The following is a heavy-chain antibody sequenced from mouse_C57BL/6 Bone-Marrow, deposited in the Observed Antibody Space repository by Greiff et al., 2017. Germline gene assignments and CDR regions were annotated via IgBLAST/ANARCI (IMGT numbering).Heavy chain of an antibody. J-gene: IGHJ2*01. CDR1: GFNIKDDY. CDR2: IDPENGDT. Sequence: EVQLQQSGAELVRPGASVKLSCTASGFNIKDDYMHWVKQRPEQGLEWIGWIDPENGDTEYASKFQGKATITADTSSNTAYLQLSSLTSEDTAVYYCTPNYYKDYWGQGTTLTVSS. V-gene: IGHV14-4*01. D-gene: IGHD1-1*01. CDR3: TPNYYKDY.